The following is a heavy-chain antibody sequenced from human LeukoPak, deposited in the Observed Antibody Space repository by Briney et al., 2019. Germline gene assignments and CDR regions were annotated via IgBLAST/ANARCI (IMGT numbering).Heavy chain of an antibody. CDR2: ISWNSGTI. CDR1: GFTFDNYA. V-gene: IGHV3-9*01. D-gene: IGHD6-19*01. J-gene: IGHJ1*01. CDR3: ARAYKDRSLAGKKEFFQH. Sequence: GRSLRLSCAASGFTFDNYAMNWVRQVPGKGQKWISLISWNSGTIGYADSVKGRFTISRDNANNFLYLQMNSLRAEDTALYYCARAYKDRSLAGKKEFFQHWGQGTLVTVSS.